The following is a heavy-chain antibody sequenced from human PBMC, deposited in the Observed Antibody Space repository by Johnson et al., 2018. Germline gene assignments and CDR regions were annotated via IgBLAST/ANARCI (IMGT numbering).Heavy chain of an antibody. D-gene: IGHD4-17*01. CDR3: TKEGGYGDFES. J-gene: IGHJ3*01. CDR2: IGTAGDT. V-gene: IGHV3-13*01. Sequence: VQLVQSGGGLVQPGGSLRLSCAASGFTFSSYDMHWVRQATGKGLEWVSAIGTAGDTYYPGSVKGRFTISRENAKNSLYLQMNSLRAGDTAVYYCTKEGGYGDFESWGQGTMVTVSS. CDR1: GFTFSSYD.